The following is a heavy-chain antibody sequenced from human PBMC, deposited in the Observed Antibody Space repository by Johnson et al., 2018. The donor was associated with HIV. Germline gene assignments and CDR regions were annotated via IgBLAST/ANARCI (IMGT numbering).Heavy chain of an antibody. J-gene: IGHJ3*02. D-gene: IGHD3-22*01. CDR1: GFIFSDYY. CDR2: ISSSGNPI. V-gene: IGHV3-11*01. CDR3: AKGGYDSEDAFDI. Sequence: QVQLVESGGGVVRPGGSLRLSCAASGFIFSDYYMSWIRQAPGKGLEWVSYISSSGNPIYYADSVKGRFTISRDNAKNSLYLQMNSLRAEDTALYYCAKGGYDSEDAFDIWGQGTMVTVSS.